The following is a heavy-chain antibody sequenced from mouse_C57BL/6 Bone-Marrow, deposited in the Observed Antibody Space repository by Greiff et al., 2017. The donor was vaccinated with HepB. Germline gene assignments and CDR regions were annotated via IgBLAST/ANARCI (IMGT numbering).Heavy chain of an antibody. Sequence: QVQLQQPGAELVKPGASVKMSCKASGYTFTSYWITWVKQRPGQGLEWIGDIYPGSGSTNYNEKFKGKATLTADKSSSTAYMELRSLTSEDSAVYFCAGWFAYWGQGTLVTVSA. CDR1: GYTFTSYW. J-gene: IGHJ3*01. CDR3: AGWFAY. CDR2: IYPGSGST. V-gene: IGHV1-55*01.